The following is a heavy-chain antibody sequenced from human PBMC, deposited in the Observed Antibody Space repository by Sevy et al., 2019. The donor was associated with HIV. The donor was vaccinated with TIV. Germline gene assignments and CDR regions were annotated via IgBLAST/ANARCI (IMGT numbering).Heavy chain of an antibody. CDR3: ERVKLRGAYYYDF. J-gene: IGHJ4*02. V-gene: IGHV4-38-2*02. CDR2: IYHSGST. CDR1: GYSITDDYY. Sequence: SETLSLTCTVSGYSITDDYYWGWLRQSPGKGLEWIVHIYHSGSTYYNPSLDSRVTPSVDTSKNQFSLRLSSVTAADTAIYYCERVKLRGAYYYDFWGQGTLVTVSS. D-gene: IGHD3-22*01.